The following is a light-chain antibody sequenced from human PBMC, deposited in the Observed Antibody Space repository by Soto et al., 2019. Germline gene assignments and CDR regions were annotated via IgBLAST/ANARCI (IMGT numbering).Light chain of an antibody. V-gene: IGKV3-15*01. Sequence: VVLTQSPGTLSLSPGERATLSCRASQSVSSNLAWYQQKPGQAPRLLIYGASTRATGIPARFSGSGSGTEFTLTISSLQSEDFAVYYCQQYNNWPITFGQGTRLENK. CDR3: QQYNNWPIT. J-gene: IGKJ5*01. CDR1: QSVSSN. CDR2: GAS.